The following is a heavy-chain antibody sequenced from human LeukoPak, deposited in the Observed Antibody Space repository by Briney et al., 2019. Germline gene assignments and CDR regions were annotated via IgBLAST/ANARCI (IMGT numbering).Heavy chain of an antibody. D-gene: IGHD5-24*01. Sequence: ASVKVSCKASGYTFTSYGISWVRQAPGQGLEWMGWISAYNGNTNYAQNFQGRVTLTRDTSTSTVYVELSSLRSEDTAIYYCARIRDGYNDAYDLWGQGTVVTVPS. CDR1: GYTFTSYG. CDR3: ARIRDGYNDAYDL. V-gene: IGHV1-18*01. J-gene: IGHJ3*01. CDR2: ISAYNGNT.